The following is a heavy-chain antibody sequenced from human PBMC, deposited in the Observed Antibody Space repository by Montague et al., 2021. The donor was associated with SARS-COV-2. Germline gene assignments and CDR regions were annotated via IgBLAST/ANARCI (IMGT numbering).Heavy chain of an antibody. CDR3: TREGYQVLWSDYDYYGMDA. Sequence: SETLSLTCAVYGGSFSGYYWSWIRQPLGKGLEWIGDINHSGSTNYNPSLKSRVTISVDTSKNQFSLKLSSVTAADTAVYYCTREGYQVLWSDYDYYGMDAWGQGTTVTVSS. CDR1: GGSFSGYY. CDR2: INHSGST. J-gene: IGHJ6*02. D-gene: IGHD2-2*01. V-gene: IGHV4-34*01.